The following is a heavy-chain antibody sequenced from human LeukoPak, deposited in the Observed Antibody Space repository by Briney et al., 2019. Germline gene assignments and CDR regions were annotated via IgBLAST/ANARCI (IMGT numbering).Heavy chain of an antibody. CDR3: ARDNTYGSGTKD. CDR1: GFTFSDYG. CDR2: TSYDGIHK. Sequence: GGSLRLSCVASGFTFSDYGMLWVRQPPGKGLEWVAVTSYDGIHKYYADSVKGRFTISRDTAKNALYLQMNSLRPEDSAVYYCARDNTYGSGTKDWGQGTLVTVSS. J-gene: IGHJ4*02. D-gene: IGHD3-10*01. V-gene: IGHV3-30*03.